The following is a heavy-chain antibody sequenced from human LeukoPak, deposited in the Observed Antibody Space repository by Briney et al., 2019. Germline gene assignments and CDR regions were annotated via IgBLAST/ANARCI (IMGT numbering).Heavy chain of an antibody. V-gene: IGHV3-7*01. CDR2: IKQDGSEK. Sequence: GGSLRLSCAASGFTFSSYWMSWVRQAPGKGLEWVANIKQDGSEKYYVDSLKGRFTISRDNAENSLYLQMNSLRAEDTAVYYCVRVSSSWYPIRGSFDYWGQGTLVTVSS. J-gene: IGHJ4*02. CDR3: VRVSSSWYPIRGSFDY. CDR1: GFTFSSYW. D-gene: IGHD6-13*01.